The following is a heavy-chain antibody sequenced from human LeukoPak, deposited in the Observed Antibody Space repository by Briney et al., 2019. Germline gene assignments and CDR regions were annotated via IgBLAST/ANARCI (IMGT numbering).Heavy chain of an antibody. Sequence: GGSLRLSCAASGFTFSNYAMSWVRQAPGKGLEWVSAISGSGGSTYYADSVKGRFTISRDNAKNSLYLQMNSLRDEDTAVYYCARGLAAAQTSFDYWGQGTLVTVSS. J-gene: IGHJ4*02. D-gene: IGHD6-13*01. CDR2: ISGSGGST. CDR1: GFTFSNYA. V-gene: IGHV3-23*01. CDR3: ARGLAAAQTSFDY.